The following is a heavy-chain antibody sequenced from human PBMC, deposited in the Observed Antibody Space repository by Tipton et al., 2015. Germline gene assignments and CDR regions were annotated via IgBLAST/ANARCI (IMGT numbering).Heavy chain of an antibody. CDR1: GFTFSSYG. J-gene: IGHJ4*02. D-gene: IGHD6-25*01. V-gene: IGHV3-30*02. CDR3: AKVFSGYNLGTLAEY. Sequence: GSLKLSCAVSGFTFSSYGMHWVRQAPGKGLEWVAMIRFDGSNTYYADSVKGRFTISRDNSKNTLYLQLNSLRPDDTAVYYCAKVFSGYNLGTLAEYWGQGTLVIVSS. CDR2: IRFDGSNT.